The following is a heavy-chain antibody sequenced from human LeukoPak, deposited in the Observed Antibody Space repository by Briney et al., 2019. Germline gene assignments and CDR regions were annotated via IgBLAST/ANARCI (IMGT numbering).Heavy chain of an antibody. Sequence: SVKVSCKASGGTFSSYAISWVRQAPGQGLEWMGGIIPISGTANYAQKFQGRVTITTDESTSTAYIELSRLRSEDTAVYSCARGGRYQLPRGTWFDPWGQGTLVTVSS. CDR1: GGTFSSYA. J-gene: IGHJ5*02. D-gene: IGHD2-2*01. CDR2: IIPISGTA. V-gene: IGHV1-69*05. CDR3: ARGGRYQLPRGTWFDP.